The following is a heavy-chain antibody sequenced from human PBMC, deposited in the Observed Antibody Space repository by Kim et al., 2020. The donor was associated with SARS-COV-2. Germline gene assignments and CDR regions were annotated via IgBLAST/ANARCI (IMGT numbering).Heavy chain of an antibody. D-gene: IGHD6-19*01. CDR3: AVAGAGDFDI. V-gene: IGHV3-7*01. Sequence: DYVDSVKGRFTISRDNAKKSLYLQLNSLRVEDTAMYYCAVAGAGDFDIWGQGTAVTVSS. J-gene: IGHJ3*02.